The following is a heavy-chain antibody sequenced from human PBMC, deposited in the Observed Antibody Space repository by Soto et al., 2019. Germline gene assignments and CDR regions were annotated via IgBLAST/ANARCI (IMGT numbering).Heavy chain of an antibody. Sequence: ASVKVSWKASGYSFTSYDINWVRQATGQGLEWMGWMNPNSGNTGYAQKFQGRVTMTRNTSISTAYMELSSLRSEDTAVYYCARGGVFFFAAPTNPFDYWGQGILVTVSS. J-gene: IGHJ4*02. CDR2: MNPNSGNT. CDR3: ARGGVFFFAAPTNPFDY. D-gene: IGHD3-10*01. CDR1: GYSFTSYD. V-gene: IGHV1-8*01.